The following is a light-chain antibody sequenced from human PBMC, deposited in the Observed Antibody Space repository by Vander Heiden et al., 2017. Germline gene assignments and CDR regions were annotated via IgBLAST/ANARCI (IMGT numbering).Light chain of an antibody. CDR2: GAP. CDR3: QHYNGWPET. J-gene: IGKJ1*01. Sequence: EIVMTQSPATLSVSAGERATLSCRASQSRSSNLAWYQQKPGQAPRLLIYGAPTRATGVPARFSGSGSETEFTLTISILHSEDCAVYYWQHYNGWPETFGQGTKVEIK. CDR1: QSRSSN. V-gene: IGKV3-15*01.